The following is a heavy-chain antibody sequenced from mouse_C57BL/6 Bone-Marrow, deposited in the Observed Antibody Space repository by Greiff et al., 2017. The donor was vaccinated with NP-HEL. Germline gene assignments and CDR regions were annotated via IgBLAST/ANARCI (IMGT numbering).Heavy chain of an antibody. D-gene: IGHD1-1*01. CDR3: ARGPNYYGSRDFDY. CDR2: INPNNGGT. CDR1: GYTFTDYY. Sequence: EVKLQQSGPELVKPGASVKISCKASGYTFTDYYLNWVKQSHGKSLEWIGDINPNNGGTSYNQKFKGKATLTVDKSSSTAYMELRSLTSEDSAVYYCARGPNYYGSRDFDYWGQGTTLTVSS. V-gene: IGHV1-26*01. J-gene: IGHJ2*01.